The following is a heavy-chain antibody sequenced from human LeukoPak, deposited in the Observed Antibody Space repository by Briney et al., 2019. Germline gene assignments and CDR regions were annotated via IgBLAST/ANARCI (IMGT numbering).Heavy chain of an antibody. CDR1: GFTFNNYA. Sequence: GGSLRLSCVASGFTFNNYAMYWVRQAPGKGLEWVSGIFGSGGSAHYADSVKGRFTTSRDNSKNTVYLQINSLSVEDTAVYYCGKTTTGYSSGRYPGWPVDYWGQGSLDTVSS. D-gene: IGHD6-19*01. CDR3: GKTTTGYSSGRYPGWPVDY. J-gene: IGHJ4*02. CDR2: IFGSGGSA. V-gene: IGHV3-23*01.